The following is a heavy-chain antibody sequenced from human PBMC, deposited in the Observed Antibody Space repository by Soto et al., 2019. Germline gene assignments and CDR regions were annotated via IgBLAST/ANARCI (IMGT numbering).Heavy chain of an antibody. CDR1: GGSISSSVYY. CDR2: INYSGKT. CDR3: ARLIHCLNTACYGAY. J-gene: IGHJ4*02. V-gene: IGHV4-39*01. D-gene: IGHD2-2*01. Sequence: SETRSVTCTGSGGSISSSVYYGAWIRQHPGKGLEWIGSINYSGKTYYNPSLKSRVTISVDTSKNQFSLRLSSVTAADTTVYYCARLIHCLNTACYGAYWGQGTLVTVS.